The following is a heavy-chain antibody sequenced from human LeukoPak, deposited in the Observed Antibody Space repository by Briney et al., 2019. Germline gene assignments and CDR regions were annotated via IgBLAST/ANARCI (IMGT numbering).Heavy chain of an antibody. CDR2: ISGSSSYI. J-gene: IGHJ4*02. CDR3: ARDVARADSGSYAY. V-gene: IGHV3-21*01. D-gene: IGHD1-26*01. CDR1: GFTFSSYA. Sequence: TGGSLRPSCAASGFTFSSYAMNWVRQAPGKGLEWVSSISGSSSYIYYADSVKGRFTISRDNAKNSLYLQMNSLRAEDTAVYYCARDVARADSGSYAYWGQGTLVTVSS.